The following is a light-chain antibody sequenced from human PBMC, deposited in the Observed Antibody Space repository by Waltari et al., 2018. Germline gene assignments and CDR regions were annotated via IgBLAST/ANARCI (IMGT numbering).Light chain of an antibody. CDR3: QQLNSYPREFT. Sequence: IQLTQSPSSLSASVGDRVTITCRDSQALSTYLAWYQQKPGKAPKLLIYAASTLQSGVPSRFSGSGSGTDFTLTISSLQPEDFATYYCQQLNSYPREFTFGPGTKVDIK. CDR2: AAS. J-gene: IGKJ3*01. V-gene: IGKV1-9*01. CDR1: QALSTY.